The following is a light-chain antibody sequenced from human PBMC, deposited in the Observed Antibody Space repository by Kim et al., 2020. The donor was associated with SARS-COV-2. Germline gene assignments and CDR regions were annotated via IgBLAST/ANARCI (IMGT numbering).Light chain of an antibody. CDR2: GAS. CDR3: QQYGTSPPNT. CDR1: QSVSSNY. V-gene: IGKV3-20*01. Sequence: EIVMTQSPATLSVSPGERATLSCRASQSVSSNYLAWYQQKPGQAPRLLIYGASSRATGIPDRFSGSGSGTDFTLTITTLEPEDFAVYYCQQYGTSPPNTFGQGTKLEI. J-gene: IGKJ2*01.